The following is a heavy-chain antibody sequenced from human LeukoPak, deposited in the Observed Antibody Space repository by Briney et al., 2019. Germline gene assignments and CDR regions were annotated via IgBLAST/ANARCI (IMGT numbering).Heavy chain of an antibody. D-gene: IGHD3-10*01. CDR2: ISSDGSKN. CDR3: ARDGYFGSGTYYNEVFDY. J-gene: IGHJ4*02. Sequence: QTGGSLRLSCAAAGFTFSSYAVHWVRQAPGKGLEWVAVISSDGSKNYYADSVKGRFTVSRDNSKNTLYLQMNSLGAEDTAVYYCARDGYFGSGTYYNEVFDYWGQGTLVTVSS. V-gene: IGHV3-30*04. CDR1: GFTFSSYA.